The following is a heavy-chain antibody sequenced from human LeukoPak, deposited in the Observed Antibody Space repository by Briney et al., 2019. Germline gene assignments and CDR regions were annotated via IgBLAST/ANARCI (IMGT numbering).Heavy chain of an antibody. D-gene: IGHD3-22*01. CDR3: ARASTYYYDSSGYYYY. V-gene: IGHV5-51*01. CDR2: IYPADSDT. CDR1: GYSFTNSW. Sequence: GESLKISCQGSGYSFTNSWIAWVRLMPGKGLEWMGIIYPADSDTRYSPSFQGQVTISADKSISTAYLQWSSLKASDTAMYYCARASTYYYDSSGYYYYWGQGTLVTVSS. J-gene: IGHJ4*02.